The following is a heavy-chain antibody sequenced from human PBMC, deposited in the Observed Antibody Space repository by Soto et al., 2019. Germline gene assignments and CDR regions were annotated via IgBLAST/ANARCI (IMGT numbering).Heavy chain of an antibody. D-gene: IGHD3-22*01. CDR1: GGSISSSSYY. CDR3: ARIYDSSGYYFDY. J-gene: IGHJ4*02. CDR2: IYYSGST. Sequence: SETLSLTCTASGGSISSSSYYWGWIRQPPGKGLEWIGSIYYSGSTYYNPSLKSRVTISVDTSKNQFSLKLSSVTAADTAVYYCARIYDSSGYYFDYWGQGTLVTVSS. V-gene: IGHV4-39*01.